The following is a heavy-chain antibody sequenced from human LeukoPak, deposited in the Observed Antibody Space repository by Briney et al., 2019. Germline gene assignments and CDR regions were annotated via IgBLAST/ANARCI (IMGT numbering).Heavy chain of an antibody. J-gene: IGHJ5*02. CDR1: GYTFTSYA. CDR3: AREFGSSWYATRKYNWFDP. Sequence: ASVKVSCKASGYTFTSYAMNWVRQAPGQGLEWMGWINTNTGNPTYAQGFTGRFVFSLDTSVSTAYPQISSLKAEDTAVYYCAREFGSSWYATRKYNWFDPWGQGTLVTVSS. V-gene: IGHV7-4-1*02. D-gene: IGHD6-13*01. CDR2: INTNTGNP.